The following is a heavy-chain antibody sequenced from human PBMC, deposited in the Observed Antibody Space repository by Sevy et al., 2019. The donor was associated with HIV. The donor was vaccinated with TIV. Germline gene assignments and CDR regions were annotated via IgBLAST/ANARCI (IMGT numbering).Heavy chain of an antibody. D-gene: IGHD6-19*01. CDR2: TYYRSKWYN. CDR3: ARDWKWITSSCCSAVDAFDI. J-gene: IGHJ3*02. CDR1: GDSVSSNSAA. Sequence: SQTLSLTCAISGDSVSSNSAAWNWIRQSPSRGLEWLGRTYYRSKWYNDYAVSVKSRITINPDTSKNQFSLQLNSVTPKNTAVDYCARDWKWITSSCCSAVDAFDIWGQGTMVTVSS. V-gene: IGHV6-1*01.